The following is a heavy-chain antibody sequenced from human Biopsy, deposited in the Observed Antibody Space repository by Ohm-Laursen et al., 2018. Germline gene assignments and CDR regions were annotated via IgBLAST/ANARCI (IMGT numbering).Heavy chain of an antibody. D-gene: IGHD1-26*01. CDR3: ARHAPSYSGSYWRYFDL. CDR2: IHHAQSA. Sequence: GTLSLTCFVSGGSISSYYWMWIRQPPGKGLEWIGYIHHAQSATYSPSLKSRVTISVDTSMNHLSLRLTSVTAADTAVYYCARHAPSYSGSYWRYFDLWGRGTLVTVSS. J-gene: IGHJ2*01. CDR1: GGSISSYY. V-gene: IGHV4-59*08.